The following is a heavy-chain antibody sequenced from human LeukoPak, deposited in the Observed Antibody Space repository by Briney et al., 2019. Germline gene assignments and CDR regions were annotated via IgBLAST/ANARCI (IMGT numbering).Heavy chain of an antibody. CDR3: ARAGGGRGYSSSAFDI. CDR1: GGTFSSYA. CDR2: IISFFGAA. J-gene: IGHJ3*02. V-gene: IGHV1-69*13. D-gene: IGHD5-18*01. Sequence: EASVKVSCKASGGTFSSYAISWVRQAPGQGLEWMGGIISFFGAAHYIQKFQGRLTITADESTSTAYMELSSLTSEDTAVYYCARAGGGRGYSSSAFDIWGQGTMVTVSS.